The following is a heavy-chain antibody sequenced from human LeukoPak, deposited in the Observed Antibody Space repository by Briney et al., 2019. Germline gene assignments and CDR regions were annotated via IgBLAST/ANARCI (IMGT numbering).Heavy chain of an antibody. CDR2: ITPIIGTT. CDR3: TRVNLRGSKYNWFDP. CDR1: GGTLNSYI. V-gene: IGHV1-69*08. Sequence: SVKASCKTSGGTLNSYIFSWVRQAPGQGLEWMGRITPIIGTTKYAQKFHDRVTITADKSTTTVYMELSSLRSDDTAVYYCTRVNLRGSKYNWFDPWSQGTLVAVSS. D-gene: IGHD1-26*01. J-gene: IGHJ5*02.